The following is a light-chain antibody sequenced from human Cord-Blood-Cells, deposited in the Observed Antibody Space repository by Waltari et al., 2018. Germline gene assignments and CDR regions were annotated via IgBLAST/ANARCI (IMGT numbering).Light chain of an antibody. CDR3: CSYAGSSTFDVV. Sequence: QSALTQPASVSGSPGPSITISCTGTSSDVGSYNLVSWYQHHPGKAFKLMIYEGSKRPSGVSNRFSGSKSGNTASLTISGLQAEDEADYYCCSYAGSSTFDVVFGGGTKLTVL. CDR2: EGS. J-gene: IGLJ2*01. CDR1: SSDVGSYNL. V-gene: IGLV2-23*03.